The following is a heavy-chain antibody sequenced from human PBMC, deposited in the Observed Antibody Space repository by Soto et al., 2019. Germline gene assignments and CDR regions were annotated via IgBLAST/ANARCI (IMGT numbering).Heavy chain of an antibody. V-gene: IGHV1-3*01. CDR2: INAGNGNT. J-gene: IGHJ3*02. D-gene: IGHD3-16*02. CDR1: GYTFTSYA. CDR3: AREGVIPTRLYDYIWGSYPVSAAFVM. Sequence: ASVKVSCKASGYTFTSYAMHWVRQAPGQRLEWMGWINAGNGNTKYSQKFQGRVTITRDTSASTAYMELSSLRSEDTAVYYCAREGVIPTRLYDYIWGSYPVSAAFVMWGQGTMVTV.